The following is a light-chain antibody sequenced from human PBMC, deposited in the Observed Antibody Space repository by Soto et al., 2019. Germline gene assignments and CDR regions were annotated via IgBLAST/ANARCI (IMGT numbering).Light chain of an antibody. CDR3: SSYTTAGTLV. CDR1: SSDVGGYSL. J-gene: IGLJ2*01. Sequence: QSVLTQPASVSGSPGQSITISCTGTSSDVGGYSLVSWYQQHPVKAPELMIYEVSDRPSGVSNRFSGSKSGNTDSLTISGLQPEDEADYYCSSYTTAGTLVFGGGTKLTVL. V-gene: IGLV2-14*01. CDR2: EVS.